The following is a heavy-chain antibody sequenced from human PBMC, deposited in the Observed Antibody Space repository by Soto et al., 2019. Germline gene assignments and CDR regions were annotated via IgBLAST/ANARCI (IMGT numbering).Heavy chain of an antibody. CDR3: AGERIQGEYSISSSVGDI. CDR2: ISAYNVNT. J-gene: IGHJ3*02. CDR1: GYTFTSYG. D-gene: IGHD6-6*01. Sequence: QVQLVQSGAEVKKPGASVKVSCKASGYTFTSYGISLVRQAPGQGREWRGWISAYNVNTNYAQKLQGRVTMTTGPSTSTAYMGLRSLRSDYTAVYYCAGERIQGEYSISSSVGDIWGKGTMVTVSS. V-gene: IGHV1-18*01.